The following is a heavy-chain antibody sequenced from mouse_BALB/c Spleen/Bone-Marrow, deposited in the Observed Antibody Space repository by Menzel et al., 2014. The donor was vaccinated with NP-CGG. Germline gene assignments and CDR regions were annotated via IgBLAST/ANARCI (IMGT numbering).Heavy chain of an antibody. V-gene: IGHV1S81*02. J-gene: IGHJ1*01. CDR1: GYTFTSYY. CDR2: INPSNGGT. Sequence: VQLQQSGAELVKPGASVKLSYKASGYTFTSYYMYWVKQRPGQGLEWIGEINPSNGGTNFNEKFKSKATLTVDKSSSTAYMQLSSLTSEDSAVYYCTRSYYGNYFDVWGAGTTVTVSS. D-gene: IGHD2-1*01. CDR3: TRSYYGNYFDV.